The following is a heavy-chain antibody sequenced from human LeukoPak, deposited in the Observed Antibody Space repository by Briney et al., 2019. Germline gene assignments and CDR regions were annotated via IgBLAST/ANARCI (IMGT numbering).Heavy chain of an antibody. CDR1: GFTFSTYT. Sequence: GALRLSCAASGFTFSTYTINWVRQAPGKGLEWVSSITGSSTYIFYADSVKGRFTVSRDNAKHSLFLQMNSLRAEDTAVYYCAREAGYCSSTSCEEDYYYFYMDVWGKGTTVTVSS. CDR2: ITGSSTYI. V-gene: IGHV3-21*01. CDR3: AREAGYCSSTSCEEDYYYFYMDV. J-gene: IGHJ6*03. D-gene: IGHD2-2*03.